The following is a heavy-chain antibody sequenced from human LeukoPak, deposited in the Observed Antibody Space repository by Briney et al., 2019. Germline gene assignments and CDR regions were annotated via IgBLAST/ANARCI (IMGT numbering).Heavy chain of an antibody. J-gene: IGHJ4*02. CDR1: GFTFTTYW. CDR3: ARGGSFAYYFDY. D-gene: IGHD3-16*01. Sequence: PGGSLRLSCAGSGFTFTTYWMQWVRQAPGKGLEWVSRIKGDEMTTNYADSVEGRFTISRDNAKNTVYLEINSLRAEDTAVYYCARGGSFAYYFDYWGQRTLVTVSS. CDR2: IKGDEMTT. V-gene: IGHV3-74*01.